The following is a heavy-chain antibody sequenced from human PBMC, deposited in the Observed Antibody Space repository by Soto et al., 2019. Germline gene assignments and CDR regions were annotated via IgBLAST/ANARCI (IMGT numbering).Heavy chain of an antibody. Sequence: ASVKVSCKASGYTFTSYYMHWVRQAPGQGLEWMGIINPSGGSTSYAQKFQGRVTMTRDTSTSTVYMELSSLRSEDTAVYYCARPTVTNYYHYCMDFCCQVPTVTVSS. J-gene: IGHJ6*02. CDR1: GYTFTSYY. V-gene: IGHV1-46*01. CDR2: INPSGGST. D-gene: IGHD4-17*01. CDR3: ARPTVTNYYHYCMDF.